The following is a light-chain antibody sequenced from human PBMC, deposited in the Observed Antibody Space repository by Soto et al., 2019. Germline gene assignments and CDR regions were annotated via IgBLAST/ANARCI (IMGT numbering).Light chain of an antibody. J-gene: IGLJ1*01. CDR2: NNN. V-gene: IGLV1-44*01. CDR1: SSNIGRHT. Sequence: QSVLTQPPSASGTPGQRVTISCSGSSSNIGRHTVSWYQQVPITAPKLLIYNNNQRPSGVPDRFSGSKSGPSASLAISGLQSEDEADYYCAAWDDSLNGYVFGTGTKVTVL. CDR3: AAWDDSLNGYV.